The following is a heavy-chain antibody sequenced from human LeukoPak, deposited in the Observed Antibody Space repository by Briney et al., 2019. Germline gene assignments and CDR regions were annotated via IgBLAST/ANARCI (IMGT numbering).Heavy chain of an antibody. CDR1: GYSFTGYY. J-gene: IGHJ5*02. CDR2: INPNNGGT. CDR3: AKDQNTGYANNWFDP. V-gene: IGHV1-2*02. Sequence: GASVKVSCKASGYSFTGYYIHWVRQAPGQGLEWMGWINPNNGGTNFAQKFRGRVTMTRDTSISTAYMELSRLRPDDTAIYYCAKDQNTGYANNWFDPWGQGTLVTVSS. D-gene: IGHD5-12*01.